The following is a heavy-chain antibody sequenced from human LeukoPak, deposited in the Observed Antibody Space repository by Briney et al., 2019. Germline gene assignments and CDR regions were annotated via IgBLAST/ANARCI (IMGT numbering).Heavy chain of an antibody. Sequence: GASVKVSCKASGYTFTGYYMHWVRQAPGQGLEWMGWINPNSGGTNYAQKFQGRVTMTRDTSISTAYMELSRLRSDDTAVYYCARSDRADYYYYYMDVWGKGTTVTVSS. J-gene: IGHJ6*03. CDR1: GYTFTGYY. D-gene: IGHD3-22*01. V-gene: IGHV1-2*02. CDR3: ARSDRADYYYYYMDV. CDR2: INPNSGGT.